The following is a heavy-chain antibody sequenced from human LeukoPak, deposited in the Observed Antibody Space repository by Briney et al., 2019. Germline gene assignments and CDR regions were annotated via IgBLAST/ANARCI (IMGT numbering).Heavy chain of an antibody. CDR1: GRAFSGYY. J-gene: IGHJ4*02. D-gene: IGHD3-10*01. CDR3: ARGLYTMVRGVILDY. Sequence: SETLSLTCALYGRAFSGYYWSWIRQPPGKGLEWIGEINHSGSTNYNPSLKCRVTISVDTSKNQFALKLSSVTAADTAVYYCARGLYTMVRGVILDYWGQGTLVTVSS. V-gene: IGHV4-34*01. CDR2: INHSGST.